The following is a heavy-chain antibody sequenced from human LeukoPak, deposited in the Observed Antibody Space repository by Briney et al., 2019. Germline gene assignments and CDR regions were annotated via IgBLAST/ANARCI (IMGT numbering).Heavy chain of an antibody. CDR3: AKDDPTGRYL. Sequence: PGGSLRLSCTTSGLTFSSFGMHWVRQTPGEGLEWLTFIHNYETTEYYADSAKGRFTISRDNSKNTVYLQMNSLRIEDTAVYYCAKDDPTGRYLWGQGTLVTVSS. J-gene: IGHJ4*02. D-gene: IGHD1-26*01. V-gene: IGHV3-30*02. CDR2: IHNYETTE. CDR1: GLTFSSFG.